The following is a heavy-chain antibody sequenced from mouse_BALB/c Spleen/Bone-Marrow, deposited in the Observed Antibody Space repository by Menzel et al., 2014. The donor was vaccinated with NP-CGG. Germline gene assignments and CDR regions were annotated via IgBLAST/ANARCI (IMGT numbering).Heavy chain of an antibody. Sequence: EVQVVESGGGLVQPGGSRKLSCAASGFTFSSFGMHWVRQAPEKGLEWVAYISSGSSTIYYADTVKGRFTISRDNPKNTLFLQMTSLRSEDTAMYYCARDEDYAMDYWGQGNSVTVSS. CDR2: ISSGSSTI. V-gene: IGHV5-17*02. J-gene: IGHJ4*01. CDR3: ARDEDYAMDY. CDR1: GFTFSSFG.